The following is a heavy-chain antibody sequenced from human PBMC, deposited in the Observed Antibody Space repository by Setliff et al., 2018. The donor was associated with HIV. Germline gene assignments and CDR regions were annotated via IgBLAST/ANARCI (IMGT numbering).Heavy chain of an antibody. CDR1: DSTFSNYW. Sequence: GGSLRLSCTASDSTFSNYWMSWVRHAPEKGLEWVANIKQDGSERYYLDSVKGRFTISRDNAKNSLYLVMNSLRADDTATYYCARDRLTSARYWTSDYWGQGTLVTVSS. V-gene: IGHV3-7*01. J-gene: IGHJ4*02. D-gene: IGHD2-8*02. CDR3: ARDRLTSARYWTSDY. CDR2: IKQDGSER.